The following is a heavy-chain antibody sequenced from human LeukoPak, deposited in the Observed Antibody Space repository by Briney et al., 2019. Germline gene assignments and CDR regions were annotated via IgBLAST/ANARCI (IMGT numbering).Heavy chain of an antibody. V-gene: IGHV3-48*02. D-gene: IGHD1-26*01. CDR1: GFTFSTYS. Sequence: GESLRLSCAASGFTFSTYSMNWVRQAPGKGLEWVSYINSRSTSILYADSVQGRFTISRDNVNNLLFLQMNGLKDEDAAVYYCTGSGARTDYWGQGIRVIVSS. J-gene: IGHJ4*02. CDR3: TGSGARTDY. CDR2: INSRSTSI.